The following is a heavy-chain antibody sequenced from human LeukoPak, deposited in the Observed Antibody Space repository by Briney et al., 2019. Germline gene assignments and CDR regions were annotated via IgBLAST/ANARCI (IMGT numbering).Heavy chain of an antibody. CDR2: ISSSGNYI. CDR3: ARDSIQQQLVLENRGYPYYFEH. J-gene: IGHJ4*02. CDR1: RFTFSSYS. V-gene: IGHV3-21*01. D-gene: IGHD6-13*01. Sequence: GGSLRLSCAASRFTFSSYSMNWVRQAPGKGLEWVSSISSSGNYIYYADSVKGRFTISRDNAKNSLYLQMNSLRAEDTAVYYCARDSIQQQLVLENRGYPYYFEHWGQGTLVTVSS.